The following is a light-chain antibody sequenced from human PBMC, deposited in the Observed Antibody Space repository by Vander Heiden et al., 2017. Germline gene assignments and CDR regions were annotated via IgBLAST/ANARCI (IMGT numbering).Light chain of an antibody. J-gene: IGKJ2*01. CDR1: QFLSNY. V-gene: IGKV1-27*01. Sequence: DIQMTQSPSSLSASVGDRVTITCRASQFLSNYLAWYQQKPGKVPKLLFYAASALRSGVPSRVSGSGTGTDFTLTISSLQPEDVATCYCQKYDSAPYTFAQGTKLEIK. CDR3: QKYDSAPYT. CDR2: AAS.